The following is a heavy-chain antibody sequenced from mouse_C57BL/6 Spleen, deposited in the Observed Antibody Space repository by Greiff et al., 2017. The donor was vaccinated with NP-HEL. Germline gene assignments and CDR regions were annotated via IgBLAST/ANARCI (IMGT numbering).Heavy chain of an antibody. D-gene: IGHD4-1*01. V-gene: IGHV5-4*03. CDR1: GFTFSSYA. J-gene: IGHJ2*01. Sequence: EVKLVESGGGLVKPGGSLKLSCAASGFTFSSYAMSWVRQTPGKRLEWVATISDGGSYTYYPDNVKGRFTISRDNAKNHLYLQMSHLKSEDTSMYYCARGLLTGVFDYWGQGTTLTVSS. CDR2: ISDGGSYT. CDR3: ARGLLTGVFDY.